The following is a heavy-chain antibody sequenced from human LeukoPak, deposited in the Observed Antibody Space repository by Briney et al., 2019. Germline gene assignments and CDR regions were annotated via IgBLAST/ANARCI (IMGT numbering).Heavy chain of an antibody. Sequence: PSETLSLTCTVSGGSFSSGSYYWSWIRQPPGKGLEWIGYIYYSGRTNYNPSLKSRVTISVDTSKNQFSLKLTSVTAADTAVYYCARHRGSGWYWDYWGQGTLVTVSS. CDR3: ARHRGSGWYWDY. D-gene: IGHD6-19*01. V-gene: IGHV4-61*01. CDR2: IYYSGRT. CDR1: GGSFSSGSYY. J-gene: IGHJ4*02.